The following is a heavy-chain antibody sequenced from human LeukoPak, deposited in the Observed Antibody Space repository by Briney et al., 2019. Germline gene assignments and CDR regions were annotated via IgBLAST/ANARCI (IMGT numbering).Heavy chain of an antibody. Sequence: PSETLPLTCIVSGGSINSHYWRWIRPPPGKRLEGIGYIFNTGNTNYNPSLASRVTMSVDTSRAQFFLRLSPVTAADTAIYYCASRPADTTWYGVFDYWSQGTLVTVSS. J-gene: IGHJ4*02. CDR1: GGSINSHY. CDR3: ASRPADTTWYGVFDY. V-gene: IGHV4-59*11. CDR2: IFNTGNT. D-gene: IGHD3-10*01.